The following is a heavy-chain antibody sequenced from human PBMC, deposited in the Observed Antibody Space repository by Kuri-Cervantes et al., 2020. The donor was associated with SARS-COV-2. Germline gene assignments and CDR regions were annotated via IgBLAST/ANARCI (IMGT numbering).Heavy chain of an antibody. CDR1: GFQFDDYT. V-gene: IGHV3-43*01. CDR3: VKGQTGTTLSLDN. D-gene: IGHD1-1*01. J-gene: IGHJ4*02. CDR2: ISWDGATT. Sequence: RGSLRLSCAASGFQFDDYTMHWVRQPPGKGLEWVSLISWDGATTYYADSVKGRFTISRDNSRNSLYLQMNVLRSEDTALYYCVKGQTGTTLSLDNWGQGTLVTVSS.